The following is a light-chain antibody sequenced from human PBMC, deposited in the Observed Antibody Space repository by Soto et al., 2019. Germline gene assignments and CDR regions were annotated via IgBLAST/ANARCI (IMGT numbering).Light chain of an antibody. V-gene: IGLV2-23*01. CDR1: SRDVGSYNL. J-gene: IGLJ1*01. CDR2: EGT. CDR3: CSYAGSSTYV. Sequence: QSALTQPASVSGSPGQSIAISCTGTSRDVGSYNLVSWYQQHPGKAPKVMIYEGTKRPSGVSDRFSGSKSGNTASLTISGLRADDEADYYCCSYAGSSTYVFGTGTKLTVL.